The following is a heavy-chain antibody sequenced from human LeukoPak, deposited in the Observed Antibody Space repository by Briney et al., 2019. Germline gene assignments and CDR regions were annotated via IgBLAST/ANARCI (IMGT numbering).Heavy chain of an antibody. CDR1: GFTFSNYY. CDR2: ISSSSSII. Sequence: GGSLRLSCAASGFTFSNYYMSWIRQAPGMGLEWISYISSSSSIIYYAHSVKGRFTISRDNAKNSLYLQMNSLRDEDTAVYYCARQGNPFDYWGQGTLVTVSS. V-gene: IGHV3-11*04. J-gene: IGHJ4*02. CDR3: ARQGNPFDY. D-gene: IGHD1-14*01.